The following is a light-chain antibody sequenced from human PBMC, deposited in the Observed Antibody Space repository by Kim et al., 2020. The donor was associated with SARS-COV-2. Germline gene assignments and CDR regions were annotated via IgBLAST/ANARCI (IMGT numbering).Light chain of an antibody. CDR3: QQLNSDPLT. CDR1: QNINTW. J-gene: IGKJ4*01. V-gene: IGKV1-5*03. CDR2: RAS. Sequence: DIQMTQSPSTLSASVGDRVTITCRASQNINTWLAWYHQRPGKAPKVLIYRASSLESGVPPRFSGSGSGTEFTLSISSLQPDDSGTYYCQQLNSDPLTFGGGTKVDIK.